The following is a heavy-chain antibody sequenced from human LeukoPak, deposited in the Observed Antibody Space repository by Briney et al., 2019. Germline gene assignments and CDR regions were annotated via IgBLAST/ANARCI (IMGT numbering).Heavy chain of an antibody. CDR1: GFTFSSYW. CDR2: IKQDGSEK. V-gene: IGHV3-7*03. D-gene: IGHD3-10*01. Sequence: PGGSLRLSCAASGFTFSSYWMSWIRQAPGKGLEWVANIKQDGSEKYYVDSVKGRFTISRDNAKKSLYLQMNSLRAEDTAVYYCARNDGSGSYFDYWGQGTLVTVS. J-gene: IGHJ4*02. CDR3: ARNDGSGSYFDY.